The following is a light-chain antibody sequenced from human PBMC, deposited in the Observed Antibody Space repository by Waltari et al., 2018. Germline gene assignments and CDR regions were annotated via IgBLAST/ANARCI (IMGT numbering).Light chain of an antibody. V-gene: IGLV3-21*04. J-gene: IGLJ1*01. CDR1: NVGTSS. Sequence: SYVVTQPPSVSVAPVETATITCCGANVGTSSMHWYQQKAGQAPVLVIFYDGDRPSGIPDRFSGSNSGNTATLTISRVEAGDEARYYCHVWHPHVDPGVFGTGTEVTVL. CDR2: YDG. CDR3: HVWHPHVDPGV.